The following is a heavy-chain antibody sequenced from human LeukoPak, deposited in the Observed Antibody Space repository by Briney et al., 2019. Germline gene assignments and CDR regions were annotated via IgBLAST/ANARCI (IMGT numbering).Heavy chain of an antibody. CDR1: GFTFSTLD. CDR2: IDRSGSYI. J-gene: IGHJ4*02. Sequence: PGGFLRLSCAASGFTFSTLDFNWVRQAPGGGLEWVSSIDRSGSYIYYADSVKGRFTISRDNAKNSLYLQMDSLRAEDTAVYYCGMRGLTFDWGQGTLVTVSS. V-gene: IGHV3-21*01. D-gene: IGHD3-22*01. CDR3: GMRGLTFD.